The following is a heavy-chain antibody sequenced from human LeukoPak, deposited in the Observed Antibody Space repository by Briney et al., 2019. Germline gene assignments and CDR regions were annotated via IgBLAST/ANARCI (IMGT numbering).Heavy chain of an antibody. V-gene: IGHV3-30-3*01. D-gene: IGHD3-22*01. Sequence: PGGSLRLSCAASGFTFSSYAMHWVRQAPVKELEWVAVISYDGSNKYYADSVKGRFTISRDNSKNTLYLQMNSLRAEDTAVYYCARAPIGWVVVTPPIGYWGQGTLVTVSS. CDR2: ISYDGSNK. CDR3: ARAPIGWVVVTPPIGY. CDR1: GFTFSSYA. J-gene: IGHJ4*02.